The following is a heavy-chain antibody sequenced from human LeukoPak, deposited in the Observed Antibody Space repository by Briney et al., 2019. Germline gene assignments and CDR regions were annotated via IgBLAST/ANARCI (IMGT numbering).Heavy chain of an antibody. CDR1: GFTFSSYA. D-gene: IGHD6-19*01. J-gene: IGHJ4*02. V-gene: IGHV3-23*01. CDR2: ISGSGGST. Sequence: PGGSLRLSCAASGFTFSSYAMSWVRQAPGKGLEWVSAISGSGGSTYYADSVKGRFTISRDNSKNTMYLQMNSLRAEDTAVYYCAKLLQDSSGCHENWGQGTLVTVSS. CDR3: AKLLQDSSGCHEN.